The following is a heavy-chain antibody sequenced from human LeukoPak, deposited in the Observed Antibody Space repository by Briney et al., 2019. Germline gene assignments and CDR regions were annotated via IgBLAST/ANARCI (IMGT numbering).Heavy chain of an antibody. CDR2: IYYTGTT. CDR1: GASISSSSFY. Sequence: SETLSLTCAVSGASISSSSFYWGWIRQPPGKRLEWIASIYYTGTTYYNPSLQSRVTISVDTSKNQFSLKLSSATAADTAVYYCARDPTNLNYFDSSGYGSHYWGQGTLVTVSS. CDR3: ARDPTNLNYFDSSGYGSHY. J-gene: IGHJ4*02. D-gene: IGHD3-22*01. V-gene: IGHV4-39*07.